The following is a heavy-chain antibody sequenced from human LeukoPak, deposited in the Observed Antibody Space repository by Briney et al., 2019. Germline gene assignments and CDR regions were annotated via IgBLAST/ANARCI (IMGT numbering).Heavy chain of an antibody. CDR1: GFTFSSYG. D-gene: IGHD1-14*01. V-gene: IGHV3-23*01. Sequence: GGSLRLSCAASGFTFSSYGMSWVRQAPGKGLEWVSTITDSGGTTYYTDSVKGRFTISRDDSKNIVYLQMNNLRSEDTAVYFCATERPGSRTLDSWGQGTLVTVSS. CDR3: ATERPGSRTLDS. J-gene: IGHJ4*02. CDR2: ITDSGGTT.